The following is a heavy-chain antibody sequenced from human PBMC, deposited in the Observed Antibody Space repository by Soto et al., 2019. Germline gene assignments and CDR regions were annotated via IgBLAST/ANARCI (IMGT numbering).Heavy chain of an antibody. Sequence: GGSLRLSCAASGFTFSSYSMNWVRQAPGKGLEWVSSISSSSSYIYYADSVKGRFTISRDNAKNSLYLQMNSLRAEDTAVYYCARSLYLLWFGELLKPYFDYWGQGTLVTVSS. D-gene: IGHD3-10*01. CDR3: ARSLYLLWFGELLKPYFDY. V-gene: IGHV3-21*01. CDR1: GFTFSSYS. J-gene: IGHJ4*02. CDR2: ISSSSSYI.